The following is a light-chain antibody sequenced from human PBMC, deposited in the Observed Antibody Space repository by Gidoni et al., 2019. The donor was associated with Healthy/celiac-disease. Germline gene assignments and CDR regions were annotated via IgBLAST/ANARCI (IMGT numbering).Light chain of an antibody. J-gene: IGKJ1*01. CDR3: QQSYSTPRT. V-gene: IGKV1-39*01. CDR1: QSISSY. CDR2: AAS. Sequence: IQMTQSPSSLSASVGDRVTITCRASQSISSYLNWYQQKPGKAPQLLICAASSLQSGVPSRFSGSGSGTDFPITSRRLQHEDFVNYYCQQSYSTPRTFGQGTKVEIK.